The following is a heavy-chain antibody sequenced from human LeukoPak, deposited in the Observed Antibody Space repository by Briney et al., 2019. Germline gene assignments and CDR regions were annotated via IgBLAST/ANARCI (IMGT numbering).Heavy chain of an antibody. CDR2: IRQDGSEK. Sequence: GGSLRLSCAASGFTFSSYWMSWVRQAPGKGLEWVANIRQDGSEKYYVDSVKGRFTISRDNAKNSLYLQMNSLRAEDTAVYYCAREGPPSRFLEWLSQDYWGQGTLVTVSS. D-gene: IGHD3-3*01. V-gene: IGHV3-7*01. J-gene: IGHJ4*02. CDR1: GFTFSSYW. CDR3: AREGPPSRFLEWLSQDY.